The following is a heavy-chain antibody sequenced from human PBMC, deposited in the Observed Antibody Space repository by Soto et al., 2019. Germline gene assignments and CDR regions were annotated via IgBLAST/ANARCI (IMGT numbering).Heavy chain of an antibody. J-gene: IGHJ6*02. V-gene: IGHV4-39*01. Sequence: SETLSLTCTVSGDSSASSSSYYWGWIRQPPGKGLEWIGSIYYTGNTFYSPSFRSRLTISVDTSKSQFSLKLRSVTAADTATYYCASEVSSTDGMDVWGQGTTVTVSS. CDR1: GDSSASSSSYY. CDR2: IYYTGNT. CDR3: ASEVSSTDGMDV. D-gene: IGHD2-15*01.